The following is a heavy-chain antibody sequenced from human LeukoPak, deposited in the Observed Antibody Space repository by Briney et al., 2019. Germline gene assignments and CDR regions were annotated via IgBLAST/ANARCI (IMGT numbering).Heavy chain of an antibody. CDR3: ARERGYCSSTSCYHYYYYYYYMDV. Sequence: SETLSLTCTVSGGSISSGSYYWSWIRQPAGKGLEWIGRIYTSGSTNYNPSLKSRVTISVDTSKNQFSLKLSSVTAADTAVYYCARERGYCSSTSCYHYYYYYYYMDVWGKGTTVTISS. J-gene: IGHJ6*03. CDR2: IYTSGST. CDR1: GGSISSGSYY. V-gene: IGHV4-61*02. D-gene: IGHD2-2*01.